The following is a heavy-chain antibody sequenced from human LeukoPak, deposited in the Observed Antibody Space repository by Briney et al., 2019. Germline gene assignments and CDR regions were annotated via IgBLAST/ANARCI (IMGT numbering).Heavy chain of an antibody. V-gene: IGHV3-48*03. CDR2: ISSSGSTI. CDR1: GFTFSSYE. J-gene: IGHJ5*02. Sequence: GGSLRLSCAASGFTFSSYEMNWVRQAPGKGLEWVSYISSSGSTIYYADSVKGRFTISRDNSKSTLYLQMNSLRPEDTAVYYCARGPSSGWYGEWFDPWGQGTLVTVSS. D-gene: IGHD6-19*01. CDR3: ARGPSSGWYGEWFDP.